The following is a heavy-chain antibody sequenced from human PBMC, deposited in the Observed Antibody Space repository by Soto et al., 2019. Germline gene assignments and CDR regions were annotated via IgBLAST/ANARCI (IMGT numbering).Heavy chain of an antibody. Sequence: QVQLQESGPGLVKPSGPLSLPCAVSGDSITSSNWWRWVRQAPGKGLEWIGEIYHSGATTYHPSLKSRATISVDPSNNHFSLKMTSVTAADTAVDFCARDLGTGTAYWGRGTLVTVAS. CDR2: IYHSGAT. V-gene: IGHV4-4*02. CDR3: ARDLGTGTAY. J-gene: IGHJ4*02. CDR1: GDSITSSNW.